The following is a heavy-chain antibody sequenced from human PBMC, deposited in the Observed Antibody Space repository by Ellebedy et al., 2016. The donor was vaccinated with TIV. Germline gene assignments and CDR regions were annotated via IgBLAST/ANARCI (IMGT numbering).Heavy chain of an antibody. V-gene: IGHV3-30*02. CDR3: AKDNYGSGTHGFDP. Sequence: PGGSLRLSCVASGFPFRSYGMNWVRWAPGKGLQWVPSIRYDVSRTYYADSVKGRFTISRDNSKNTLFLQMDSLRADDTGVYYCAKDNYGSGTHGFDPWGQGTLVTVSS. CDR1: GFPFRSYG. D-gene: IGHD3-10*01. CDR2: IRYDVSRT. J-gene: IGHJ5*02.